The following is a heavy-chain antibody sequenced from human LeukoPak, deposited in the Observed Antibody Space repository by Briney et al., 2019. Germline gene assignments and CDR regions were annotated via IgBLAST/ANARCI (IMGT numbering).Heavy chain of an antibody. D-gene: IGHD2-2*02. J-gene: IGHJ6*03. CDR2: INWNGGST. V-gene: IGHV3-20*04. CDR3: ARVARYCSSTSCYREYYYYYYMDV. CDR1: GFTFDDYG. Sequence: GGSLRLSCAASGFTFDDYGMSWVRQAPGKGLEWVCGINWNGGSTGYADSVKGRFTISRDNAKNSLYLQMNSLRAEDTALYYCARVARYCSSTSCYREYYYYYYMDVWGKGTTVTVSS.